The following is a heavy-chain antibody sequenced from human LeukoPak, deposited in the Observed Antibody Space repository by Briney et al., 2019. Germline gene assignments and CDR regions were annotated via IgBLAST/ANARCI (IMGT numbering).Heavy chain of an antibody. CDR1: GFTLSSYA. D-gene: IGHD3-10*01. J-gene: IGHJ4*02. CDR3: AASGLD. CDR2: ISGNAGST. Sequence: GGSLRLSCAASGFTLSSYAMSWVRQAPGKGLEWVSLISGNAGSTYYADSVKGRFTISRDITENTLYLQMNSLRAEDTAVYYCAASGLDWGQGTLVTVSS. V-gene: IGHV3-23*01.